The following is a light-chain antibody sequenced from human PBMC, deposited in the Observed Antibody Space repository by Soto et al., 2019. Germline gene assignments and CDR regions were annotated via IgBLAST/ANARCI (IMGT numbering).Light chain of an antibody. CDR3: TSFTTTNTWV. V-gene: IGLV2-14*01. Sequence: QSVLTQPASLSGSPGQSITISCTGTSSDVAVYNYVSWFQQHPGKAPKLIIFGVNNRPSGVSDRFSGSKSGNTASLTISGLQPEDEADYYCTSFTTTNTWVFGGGTQLTVL. CDR1: SSDVAVYNY. J-gene: IGLJ3*02. CDR2: GVN.